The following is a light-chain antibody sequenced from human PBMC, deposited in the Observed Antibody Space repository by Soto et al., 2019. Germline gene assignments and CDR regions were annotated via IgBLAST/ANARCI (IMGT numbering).Light chain of an antibody. V-gene: IGKV1-39*01. CDR1: QSIYDS. J-gene: IGKJ4*01. CDR2: AAS. Sequence: GDRATITCRLSQSIYDSLHWYQHKPGQAPTFLSYAASSLQNGVPARFGGSGSGTDFTLTISNLEPEDCAIYYCQKSFSIQIIFGGGTLLDI. CDR3: QKSFSIQII.